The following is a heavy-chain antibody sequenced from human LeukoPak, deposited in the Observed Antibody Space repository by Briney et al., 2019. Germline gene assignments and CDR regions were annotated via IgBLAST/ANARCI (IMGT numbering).Heavy chain of an antibody. J-gene: IGHJ4*02. Sequence: PSETLSLTCTVSGGSISSGSYYWSWIRQPPGKGLEWIGYIYYSGSTNYNPSLKGRVTISVDTSKNQFSLKLSSVTAADTAVYYCASSSSSWYLLGDYWGQGTLVTVSS. CDR2: IYYSGST. V-gene: IGHV4-61*01. D-gene: IGHD6-13*01. CDR3: ASSSSSWYLLGDY. CDR1: GGSISSGSYY.